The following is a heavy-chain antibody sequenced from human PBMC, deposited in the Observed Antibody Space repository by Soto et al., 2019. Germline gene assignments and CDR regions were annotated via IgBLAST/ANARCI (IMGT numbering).Heavy chain of an antibody. Sequence: QVQLVQSGAEVKKPGSSVKVSCKASGGTFSSYAISWVRQAPGQGLEWMGGIIPIFGTANYAQKFQGRVTITADESTSTAYMELSSLRSEDTAVYYCARGGGTIFGVVTSRGHGMDVWGQGTTVTVSS. CDR2: IIPIFGTA. V-gene: IGHV1-69*01. CDR1: GGTFSSYA. CDR3: ARGGGTIFGVVTSRGHGMDV. D-gene: IGHD3-3*01. J-gene: IGHJ6*02.